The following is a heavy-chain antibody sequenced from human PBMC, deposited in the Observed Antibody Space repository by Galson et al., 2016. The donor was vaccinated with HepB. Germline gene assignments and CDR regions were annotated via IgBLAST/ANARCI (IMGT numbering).Heavy chain of an antibody. D-gene: IGHD6-19*01. CDR3: TRGYHSGTTYHGDDAFDI. V-gene: IGHV3-15*01. J-gene: IGHJ3*02. CDR1: GFSFTDAW. Sequence: SLRLSCAASGFSFTDAWMIWVRQAPGKGLEWVGRVKTRTDSGAPDYAVYAVPVKCRFIISRDASRNTLYLQMNSLKSEDTALYHCTRGYHSGTTYHGDDAFDIWGQGTMVTVSS. CDR2: VKTRTDSGAP.